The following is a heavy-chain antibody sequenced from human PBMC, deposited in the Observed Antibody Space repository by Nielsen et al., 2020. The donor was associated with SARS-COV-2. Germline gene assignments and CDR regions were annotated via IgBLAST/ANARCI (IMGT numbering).Heavy chain of an antibody. V-gene: IGHV1-3*01. CDR1: GYTFTSYA. J-gene: IGHJ6*02. CDR2: INAGNGNT. D-gene: IGHD2-2*01. Sequence: ASVKVSCKASGYTFTSYAMHWVRQAPGQRLEWMGWINAGNGNTKYSQKFQGRVTITRDTSASTAYMELSSLRSEDTAVYYCAGGYCSSTSCYSSYYYGMDVWGQGTTVTVSS. CDR3: AGGYCSSTSCYSSYYYGMDV.